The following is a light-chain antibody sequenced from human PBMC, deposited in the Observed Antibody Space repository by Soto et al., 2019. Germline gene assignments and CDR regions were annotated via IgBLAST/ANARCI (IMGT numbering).Light chain of an antibody. J-gene: IGKJ4*01. CDR2: GAS. CDR1: QSVSSK. V-gene: IGKV3-15*01. Sequence: EIVITQSPATRSVSPGERATLSCRASQSVSSKLAWYQQKPGQAPRLLIYGASTRANGIPARFSGSGSGTELTLTISSLQSEDFAVYYCQQYNNWPTVTFGGGTKVDI. CDR3: QQYNNWPTVT.